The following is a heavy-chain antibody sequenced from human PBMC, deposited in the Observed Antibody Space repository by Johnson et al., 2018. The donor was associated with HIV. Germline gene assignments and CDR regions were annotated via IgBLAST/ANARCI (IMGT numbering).Heavy chain of an antibody. CDR3: ARAAYCGGDCYSGSRLDAFDI. Sequence: VQVVESGGGLVQPGGSLRLSCAASGFTFSSYWMSWVRQAPGKGLEWVSYISSSGSTIYYADSVKGRVTISRDNAKNSLYLQMNSLRAEDTAVYYCARAAYCGGDCYSGSRLDAFDIWGQGTMVTVSS. V-gene: IGHV3-48*04. J-gene: IGHJ3*02. CDR2: ISSSGSTI. D-gene: IGHD2-21*02. CDR1: GFTFSSYW.